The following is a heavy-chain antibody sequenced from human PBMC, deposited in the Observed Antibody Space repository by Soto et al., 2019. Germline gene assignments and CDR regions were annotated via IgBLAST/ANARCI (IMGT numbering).Heavy chain of an antibody. CDR2: IIPIFGTA. CDR1: GGTFSSYA. V-gene: IGHV1-69*13. D-gene: IGHD3-3*01. J-gene: IGHJ6*02. Sequence: GASVKVSCEASGGTFSSYAISWVRQAPGQGLEWMGGIIPIFGTANYAQKFQGRVTITADESTSTAYMELSSVRSEDTAVYYCARAQHYDFWSGYYTGYYYYGMDVWGQETTVTVSS. CDR3: ARAQHYDFWSGYYTGYYYYGMDV.